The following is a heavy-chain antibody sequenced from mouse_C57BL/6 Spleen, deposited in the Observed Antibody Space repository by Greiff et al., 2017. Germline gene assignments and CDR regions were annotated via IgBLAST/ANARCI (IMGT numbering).Heavy chain of an antibody. CDR3: ARVGDYGTVAGYAMDY. J-gene: IGHJ4*01. V-gene: IGHV1-53*01. Sequence: QVQLQQPGTELVKPGASVKLSCKASGYTFTSYWMHWVKQRPGQGLEWIGNINPSNGGTNYNEKFKSKATLTVDKSSSTAYMQLSSLTSEDSAVYYCARVGDYGTVAGYAMDYWGQGTSVTVSS. CDR2: INPSNGGT. CDR1: GYTFTSYW. D-gene: IGHD1-1*01.